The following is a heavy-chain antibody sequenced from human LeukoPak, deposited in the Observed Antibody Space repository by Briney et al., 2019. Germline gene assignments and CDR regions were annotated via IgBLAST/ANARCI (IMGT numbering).Heavy chain of an antibody. CDR2: ISAYNGNT. CDR3: ARVWWELSPFDY. J-gene: IGHJ4*02. D-gene: IGHD1-26*01. CDR1: GYTFTSYG. V-gene: IGHV1-18*01. Sequence: ASVKVSCKASGYTFTSYGISWVRQAPGQGLEWMGWISAYNGNTNYAQKFQGRVTMTRDTSISTAYMELSRLRSDDTAVYYCARVWWELSPFDYWGQGTLVTVSS.